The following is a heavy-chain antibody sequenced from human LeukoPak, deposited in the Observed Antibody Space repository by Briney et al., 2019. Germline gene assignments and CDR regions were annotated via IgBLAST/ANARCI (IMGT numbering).Heavy chain of an antibody. J-gene: IGHJ4*02. CDR1: GGSISSGDYY. Sequence: PSETLSLTCSVSGGSISSGDYYWTWIRQHPGKGLEWIGYIHYTGNTYYNPSLKSRLTISVDTSKNEFSLKLSFVTAADTAVYYCVRAEAGVGGEYYFDYWGQGTLVTVSS. D-gene: IGHD1-26*01. CDR2: IHYTGNT. CDR3: VRAEAGVGGEYYFDY. V-gene: IGHV4-31*03.